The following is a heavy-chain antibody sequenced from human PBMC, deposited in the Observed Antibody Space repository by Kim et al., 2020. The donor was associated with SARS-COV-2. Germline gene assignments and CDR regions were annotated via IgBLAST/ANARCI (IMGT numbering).Heavy chain of an antibody. CDR1: GFTFSNAW. CDR3: TTTYYYDSSGYYPYYYYVMDV. Sequence: GGSLRLSCAASGFTFSNAWMSWVRQAPGKGLEWVGRIKSKTDGGTTDYAAPVKGRFTITRDDSKNTLYLQMNSLKTEDTAVYYCTTTYYYDSSGYYPYYYYVMDVWGQGTPVTVSS. J-gene: IGHJ6*02. CDR2: IKSKTDGGTT. D-gene: IGHD3-22*01. V-gene: IGHV3-15*01.